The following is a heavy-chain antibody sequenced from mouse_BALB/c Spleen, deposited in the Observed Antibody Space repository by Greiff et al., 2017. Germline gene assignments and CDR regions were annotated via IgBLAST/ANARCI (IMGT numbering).Heavy chain of an antibody. CDR2: IYPGDGDT. D-gene: IGHD2-2*01. V-gene: IGHV1-80*01. CDR1: GYAFSSYW. Sequence: VKLQESGAELVRPGSSVKISCKASGYAFSSYWMNWVKQRPGQGLEWIGQIYPGDGDTNYNGKFKGKATLTADKSSSTAYMQLSSLTSEDSAVYFCARSGGYGYDSMDYWGQGTSVTVSS. CDR3: ARSGGYGYDSMDY. J-gene: IGHJ4*01.